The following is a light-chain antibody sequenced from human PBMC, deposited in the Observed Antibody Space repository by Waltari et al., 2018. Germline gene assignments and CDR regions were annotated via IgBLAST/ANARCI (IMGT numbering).Light chain of an antibody. J-gene: IGLJ3*02. CDR3: CSYAGIWV. Sequence: QSALTQPRSVSGSPGQSVTISCAGAGSDVGDFNFVSWYQQHPGQAPKLIIFDVFKRPSGVPDRFSGSKSGTSASLTVSGLQAEDEADYYCCSYAGIWVFGGGTKLTVL. V-gene: IGLV2-11*01. CDR1: GSDVGDFNF. CDR2: DVF.